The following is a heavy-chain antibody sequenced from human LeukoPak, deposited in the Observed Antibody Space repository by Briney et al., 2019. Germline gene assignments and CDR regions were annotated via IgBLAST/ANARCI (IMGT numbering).Heavy chain of an antibody. CDR3: ARTLSAAAAGLNWFDP. CDR2: INHSGST. Sequence: PSETLSLTCAVYDGSFSGYYWSWIRQPPGKGLEWIGEINHSGSTNYNPSLKSRVTISLDTSKSQFSLKVRYVTAADTAVYYCARTLSAAAAGLNWFDPWGQGTLVTVSS. CDR1: DGSFSGYY. D-gene: IGHD6-13*01. V-gene: IGHV4-34*01. J-gene: IGHJ5*02.